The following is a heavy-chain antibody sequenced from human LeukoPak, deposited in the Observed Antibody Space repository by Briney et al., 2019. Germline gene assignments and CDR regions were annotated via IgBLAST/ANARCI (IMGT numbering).Heavy chain of an antibody. J-gene: IGHJ4*02. D-gene: IGHD6-19*01. CDR3: ARVRYSSGRVTRFDY. CDR2: INQDGSKK. CDR1: RFTFSNYW. V-gene: IGHV3-7*01. Sequence: GGSLRLSCVASRFTFSNYWMSWVRQAPGKGLERVANINQDGSKKRYADSTKGRFTISRDNAKESLYLQLNSLRAEDTAVYYCARVRYSSGRVTRFDYWGQGTLVTVSS.